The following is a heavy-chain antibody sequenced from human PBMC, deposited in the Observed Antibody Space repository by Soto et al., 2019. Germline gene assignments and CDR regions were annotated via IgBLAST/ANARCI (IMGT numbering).Heavy chain of an antibody. D-gene: IGHD6-13*01. Sequence: ASVKVSCKASGYTFTSYGISWVRQAPGQGLERMVWISAYNGNTNYAQKLQGRVTMTTDTSTSTAYMELRSLRSDDTAVYYCARDVADGSSPAPVCDYAMDVWGQGTSVTLSS. V-gene: IGHV1-18*01. CDR2: ISAYNGNT. CDR1: GYTFTSYG. J-gene: IGHJ6*02. CDR3: ARDVADGSSPAPVCDYAMDV.